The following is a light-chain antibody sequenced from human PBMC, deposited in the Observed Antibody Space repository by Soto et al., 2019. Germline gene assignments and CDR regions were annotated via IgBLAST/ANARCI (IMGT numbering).Light chain of an antibody. Sequence: DVVMTQSPLSLPVTLGQPASISCRSSQSLVYSDGNTYLNWFQQRPGQSPRRLIYKVSNRDTGVPDKFSGSGSGTDLTLEISRVEAEDVGVYYCMQGTHWPPMYTFGQGTKLEIK. J-gene: IGKJ2*01. CDR2: KVS. CDR1: QSLVYSDGNTY. V-gene: IGKV2-30*01. CDR3: MQGTHWPPMYT.